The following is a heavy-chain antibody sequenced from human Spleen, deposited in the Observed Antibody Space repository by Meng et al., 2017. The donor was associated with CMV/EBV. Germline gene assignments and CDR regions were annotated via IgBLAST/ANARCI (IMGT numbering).Heavy chain of an antibody. Sequence: GGSLRLSCAASGFTFSSNWMSWVRQAPGKGLEWVANIKQDGSEKYYVDSVKGRFTISRDNAKNSLYLQMNSLRDEDTAVYYCARSSGYCTNAVCYYFGMDVWGQGTTVTVSS. CDR3: ARSSGYCTNAVCYYFGMDV. CDR2: IKQDGSEK. D-gene: IGHD2-8*01. V-gene: IGHV3-7*01. CDR1: GFTFSSNW. J-gene: IGHJ6*02.